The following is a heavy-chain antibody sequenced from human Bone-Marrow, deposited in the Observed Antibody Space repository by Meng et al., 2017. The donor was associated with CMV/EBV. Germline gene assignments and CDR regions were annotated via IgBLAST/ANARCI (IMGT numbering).Heavy chain of an antibody. V-gene: IGHV4-61*01. Sequence: SETLSLTCSVSGGSVSTVSFYWSWIRQPPGKGLEWLGYIHHSGYTNYAPSLKSRVTISLDTSKNQFSLTLSSVTAADTAEYYCARDLNGDGIYYFYGMDVWGQGITVTVSS. J-gene: IGHJ6*02. D-gene: IGHD7-27*01. CDR3: ARDLNGDGIYYFYGMDV. CDR1: GGSVSTVSFY. CDR2: IHHSGYT.